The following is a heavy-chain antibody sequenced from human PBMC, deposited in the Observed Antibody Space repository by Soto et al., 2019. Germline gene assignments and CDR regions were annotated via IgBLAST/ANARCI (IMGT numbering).Heavy chain of an antibody. CDR2: IYPVDSET. V-gene: IGHV5-51*01. J-gene: IGHJ6*02. D-gene: IGHD3-10*01. CDR1: VNIFGNSW. CDR3: ARPHTVREVIGGMDV. Sequence: GESLKISCNGSVNIFGNSWIAWVRQMPGKGLAWMGIIYPVDSETRYSPSFQGQVTFSADKSTNTAYLEWNSLKASDTAIYYCARPHTVREVIGGMDVWGQGATVTVSS.